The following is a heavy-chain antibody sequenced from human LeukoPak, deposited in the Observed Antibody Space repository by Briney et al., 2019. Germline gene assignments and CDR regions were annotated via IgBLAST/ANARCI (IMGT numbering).Heavy chain of an antibody. CDR3: ARYTHSSGFDY. V-gene: IGHV3-53*01. CDR1: GLTVSSNY. J-gene: IGHJ4*02. D-gene: IGHD6-19*01. Sequence: GGSLRLSCAASGLTVSSNYMSWVRQAPGKGLEWVSVIYSGGSTYYADSVKGRFTISRDNSKNTLYLQMNSLRAEDTAVYYCARYTHSSGFDYWGQGTLVTVSS. CDR2: IYSGGST.